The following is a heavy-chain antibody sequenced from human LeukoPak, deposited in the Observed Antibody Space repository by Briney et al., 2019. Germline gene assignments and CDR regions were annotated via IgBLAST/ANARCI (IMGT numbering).Heavy chain of an antibody. J-gene: IGHJ4*02. CDR2: IKQDGSEK. Sequence: GGSLRLSCAASGFTFSSYAMHWVRQAPGKGLEWLANIKQDGSEKYYVDSVKGRFTISRDNAKNSLYLQMNSLRAEDTAVYYCAKIPTGGIVVVPAALDYWGQGTLVTVSS. D-gene: IGHD2-2*01. V-gene: IGHV3-7*01. CDR3: AKIPTGGIVVVPAALDY. CDR1: GFTFSSYA.